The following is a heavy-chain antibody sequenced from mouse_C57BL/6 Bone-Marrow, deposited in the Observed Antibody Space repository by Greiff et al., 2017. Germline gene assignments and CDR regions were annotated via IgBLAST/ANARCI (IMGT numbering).Heavy chain of an antibody. D-gene: IGHD2-3*01. J-gene: IGHJ2*01. V-gene: IGHV1-55*01. Sequence: QVQLKQPGAELVKPGASVKMSCKASGYTFTSYWITWVKQRPGQGLEWIGDIYPGSGSTNYNEKFKSKATLTVDTSSSTAYMQLSSLTSEDSAVYYCARGIRWLLRDYWGQGTTLTVSS. CDR2: IYPGSGST. CDR1: GYTFTSYW. CDR3: ARGIRWLLRDY.